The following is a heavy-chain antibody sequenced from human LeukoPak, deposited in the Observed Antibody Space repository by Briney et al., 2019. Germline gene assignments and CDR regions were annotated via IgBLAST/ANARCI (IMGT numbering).Heavy chain of an antibody. J-gene: IGHJ4*02. CDR1: GVSVTNYY. CDR2: NYPTGDT. Sequence: SETLSLTCSVSGVSVTNYYWSWVRQPAGKRLEWIGRNYPTGDTIYNPSLKRRVTMSVDMSKNHLSLKLTSVTAADAAVYYCARDLTARGSFDYWGQGILVSVSS. V-gene: IGHV4-4*07. D-gene: IGHD3-16*01. CDR3: ARDLTARGSFDY.